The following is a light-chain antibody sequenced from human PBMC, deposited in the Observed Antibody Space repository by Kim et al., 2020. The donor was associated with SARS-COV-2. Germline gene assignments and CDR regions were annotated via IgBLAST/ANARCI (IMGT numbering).Light chain of an antibody. Sequence: DIQMTQSPSTLSASVGDSVTITCRASQNINNWLAWYQLRPGRAPKLLIYKASNLESGVPSRFSGSGSGTEFTLTIYSLQPDDFATYYCQQYDTYHTVGQGTKLEI. CDR2: KAS. CDR1: QNINNW. CDR3: QQYDTYHT. V-gene: IGKV1-5*03. J-gene: IGKJ2*01.